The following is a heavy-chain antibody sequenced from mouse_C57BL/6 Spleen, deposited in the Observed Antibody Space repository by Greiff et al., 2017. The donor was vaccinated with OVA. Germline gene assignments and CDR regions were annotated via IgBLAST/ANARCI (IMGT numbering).Heavy chain of an antibody. J-gene: IGHJ4*01. D-gene: IGHD1-1*01. CDR1: GYTFTSYW. CDR2: IDPSDSYT. CDR3: ARYYYGSSYYYAMDY. V-gene: IGHV1-69*01. Sequence: QVQLQQPGAELVMPGASVKLSCKASGYTFTSYWMHWVKQRPGQGLEWIGEIDPSDSYTNYNQKFKGKSTLTVDKSSSPAYMQLSSLTSEDSAVYYCARYYYGSSYYYAMDYWGQGTSVTVSS.